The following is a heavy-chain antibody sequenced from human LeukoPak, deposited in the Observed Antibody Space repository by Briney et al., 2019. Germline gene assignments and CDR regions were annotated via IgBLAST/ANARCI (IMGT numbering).Heavy chain of an antibody. CDR2: ISDDGSSK. CDR1: GFTFSNHA. V-gene: IGHV3-30*04. D-gene: IGHD2-2*03. CDR3: ARVDDLDAFDM. J-gene: IGHJ3*02. Sequence: PGGSLRLSCVTSGFTFSNHAMHWVRQGPGKGLEWVAVISDDGSSKFYADSVKGRFTISRDNSKNTLFLRINSLRPEDTAVYYCARVDDLDAFDMWGQGTLVTVSS.